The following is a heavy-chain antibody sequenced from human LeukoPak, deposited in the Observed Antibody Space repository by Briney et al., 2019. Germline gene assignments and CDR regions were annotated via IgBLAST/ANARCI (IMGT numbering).Heavy chain of an antibody. CDR2: IRAGGGST. CDR1: GFTFSSYA. CDR3: AKDGGSGMGFDP. J-gene: IGHJ5*02. V-gene: IGHV3-23*01. Sequence: GGSLRLPCAASGFTFSSYAMTWVRQAPGKGLEWVSGIRAGGGSTYFADSVRGRFTFFTDNSKNTLYLQMNSLRDEDAAIYYCAKDGGSGMGFDPWGQGTLVTVSS. D-gene: IGHD3-10*01.